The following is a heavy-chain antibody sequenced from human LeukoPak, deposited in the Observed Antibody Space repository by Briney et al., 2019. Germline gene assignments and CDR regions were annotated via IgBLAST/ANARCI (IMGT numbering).Heavy chain of an antibody. V-gene: IGHV4-39*01. D-gene: IGHD6-19*01. J-gene: IGHJ4*02. CDR2: IYYSGST. Sequence: SETLSLTCTVSGGSISSSSYYWGWIRQPPGKGLEWIGSIYYSGSTHYNPSLKSRVTISVDTSKNQFSLKLSSGTAADTAVYYCATSGGWYGYYFDYWGQGTLVTVSS. CDR1: GGSISSSSYY. CDR3: ATSGGWYGYYFDY.